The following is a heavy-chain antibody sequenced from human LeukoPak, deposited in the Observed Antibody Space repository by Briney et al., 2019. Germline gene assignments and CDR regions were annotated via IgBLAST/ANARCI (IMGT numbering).Heavy chain of an antibody. J-gene: IGHJ3*02. Sequence: SETLSLTCTVSGGSISSGSYYWRWIRQPAGKGLEWIGRIYTSGSTNYNPSLKSRVTISVDTSKNQFSLKLSSVTAADTAVYYCARDLNDPITDEDHDAFDIWGQGTMVTVSS. CDR2: IYTSGST. CDR3: ARDLNDPITDEDHDAFDI. V-gene: IGHV4-61*02. D-gene: IGHD3-16*01. CDR1: GGSISSGSYY.